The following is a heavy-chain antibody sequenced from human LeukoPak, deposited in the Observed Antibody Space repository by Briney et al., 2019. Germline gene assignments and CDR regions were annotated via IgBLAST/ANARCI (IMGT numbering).Heavy chain of an antibody. Sequence: GGSLRLSCAASGFTFSSSAINWVRQAPGKGLEWVSVITGSGSGADYADSVKGRFTISRDNSQNTVHLQMNSLRAEDTAVYYCARGLQRYYDSLTGYYRGRYYFDYWGQGTLVTVSS. D-gene: IGHD3-9*01. CDR2: ITGSGSGA. CDR1: GFTFSSSA. J-gene: IGHJ4*02. CDR3: ARGLQRYYDSLTGYYRGRYYFDY. V-gene: IGHV3-23*01.